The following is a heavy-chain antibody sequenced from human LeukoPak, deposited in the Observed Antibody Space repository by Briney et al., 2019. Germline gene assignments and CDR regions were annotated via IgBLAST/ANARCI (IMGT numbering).Heavy chain of an antibody. J-gene: IGHJ4*02. CDR3: ARDPGRVRITMVRGVSFDY. CDR2: IWYNGNNK. CDR1: GFTFRNYA. V-gene: IGHV3-33*01. Sequence: GGSLRLSCAASGFTFRNYAMHWVRQAPGKGLEWVAVIWYNGNNKYYADSVKGRFTISRDNSKNTLSLQMNSLRAEDTAVFYCARDPGRVRITMVRGVSFDYWGQGTLVTVSS. D-gene: IGHD3-10*01.